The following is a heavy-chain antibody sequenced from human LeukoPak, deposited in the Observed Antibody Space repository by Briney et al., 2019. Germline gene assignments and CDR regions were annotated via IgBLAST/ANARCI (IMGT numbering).Heavy chain of an antibody. CDR1: GGSISSYY. V-gene: IGHV4-59*08. CDR3: ARRKYYYYGMDV. J-gene: IGHJ6*02. CDR2: INYSGRT. Sequence: PSETLSLTCTVSGGSISSYYWSWIRQPPGKGLEWVGYINYSGRTNYNPSLKSRVTISVDTSKNQFSLKLSSVTAADTAVYYCARRKYYYYGMDVWGQGTTVTVSS.